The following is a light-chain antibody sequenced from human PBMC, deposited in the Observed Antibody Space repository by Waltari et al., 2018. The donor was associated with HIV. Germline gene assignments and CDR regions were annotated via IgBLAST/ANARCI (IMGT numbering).Light chain of an antibody. Sequence: EIVMTQSPITLSLSPGERATLSCRASENIDTNLAWYQKTLGQAPRRLMYGASTRATGIPARFSGSGSGRDFTLTISSLQSEDFVVYYCHQYNEWPRTFGQGTKVEV. V-gene: IGKV3-15*01. CDR2: GAS. J-gene: IGKJ1*01. CDR1: ENIDTN. CDR3: HQYNEWPRT.